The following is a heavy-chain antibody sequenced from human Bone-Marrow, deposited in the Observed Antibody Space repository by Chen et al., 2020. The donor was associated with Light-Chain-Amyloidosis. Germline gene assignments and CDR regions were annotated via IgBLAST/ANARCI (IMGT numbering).Heavy chain of an antibody. Sequence: GGSLRPPCLASGFVFSAYSMNWVRQAPGKGLEWISYINWDSTATYYPDSMRGRCTISRDNGKNSLYLQLNSLRAEDTALYFCVRDHNWAFDIWGQGTVVTVSS. CDR3: VRDHNWAFDI. CDR1: GFVFSAYS. CDR2: INWDSTAT. J-gene: IGHJ3*02. V-gene: IGHV3-48*01.